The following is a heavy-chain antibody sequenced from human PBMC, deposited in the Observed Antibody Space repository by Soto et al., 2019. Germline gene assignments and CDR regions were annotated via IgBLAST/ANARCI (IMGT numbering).Heavy chain of an antibody. CDR1: GGSFSGYY. J-gene: IGHJ5*02. CDR3: SRRATEGFDP. CDR2: INHSGST. Sequence: SETLSLTFAVYGGSFSGYYWSWIRQPPGKGLEWIGEINHSGSTNYNPSLKSRLTISVDTSKNQFSLRLSSVTAADPGIYYCSRRATEGFDPWGQGTLVTVSS. V-gene: IGHV4-34*01.